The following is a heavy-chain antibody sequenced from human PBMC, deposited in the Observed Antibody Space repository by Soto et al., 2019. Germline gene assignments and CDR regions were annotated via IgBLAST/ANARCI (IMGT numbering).Heavy chain of an antibody. D-gene: IGHD3-10*01. CDR2: IRSQTAGGRI. CDR3: NTDIGDTWHRFTSDY. V-gene: IGHV3-15*01. Sequence: GVLRLSCITSGFSFDNAWMSWVRQTPGKGLEWVGRIRSQTAGGRIEYAAPVKGRFIISRDDSKNTLYLQMNSLKIEATAVYYCNTDIGDTWHRFTSDYRGHGALVTAS. J-gene: IGHJ4*01. CDR1: GFSFDNAW.